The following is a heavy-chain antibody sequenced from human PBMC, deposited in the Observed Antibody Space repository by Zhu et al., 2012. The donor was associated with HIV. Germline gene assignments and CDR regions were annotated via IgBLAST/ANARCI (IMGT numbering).Heavy chain of an antibody. Sequence: QVQLQQWGAGLLKPSETLSLTCAVYGGSFSGYYWSWIRQPPGKGLEWIGEINHSGRTNYNPSLKSRVTISIDTSKNQFSLRLSSVTAADTAVFYCARHQSDGDYVFRWFDPGAREPWSPSPQ. J-gene: IGHJ5*02. CDR2: INHSGRT. D-gene: IGHD4-17*01. CDR1: GGSFSGYY. CDR3: ARHQSDGDYVFRWFDP. V-gene: IGHV4-34*01.